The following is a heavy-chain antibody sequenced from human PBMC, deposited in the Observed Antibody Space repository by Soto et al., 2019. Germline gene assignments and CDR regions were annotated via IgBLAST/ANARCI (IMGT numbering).Heavy chain of an antibody. CDR2: IYYSGRT. D-gene: IGHD5-18*01. CDR3: ASMSRGYSYGPDY. Sequence: PSETLSLTCTVSGGSISTGDYYWSWTRQPPGKGLEWIGYIYYSGRTYYNPSLKGRVTISVDTSKNQFSLKLSCVTAADTAVYYCASMSRGYSYGPDYWGQGTLVTVSS. CDR1: GGSISTGDYY. V-gene: IGHV4-30-4*01. J-gene: IGHJ4*02.